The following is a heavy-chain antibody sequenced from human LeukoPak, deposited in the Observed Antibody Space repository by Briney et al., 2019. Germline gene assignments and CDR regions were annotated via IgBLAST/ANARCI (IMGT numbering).Heavy chain of an antibody. CDR1: GDSVSSNNPA. CDR3: VRGSALDI. J-gene: IGHJ3*02. CDR2: TYYRSRWFT. Sequence: SQTLSLTCAISGDSVSSNNPAWNWIRQSPSRGLEWLGRTYYRSRWFTDYALSVKSRITINPDTSRNQFSLQLNSVSPEDTAVYYCVRGSALDIWGQGTMVTVSS. V-gene: IGHV6-1*01.